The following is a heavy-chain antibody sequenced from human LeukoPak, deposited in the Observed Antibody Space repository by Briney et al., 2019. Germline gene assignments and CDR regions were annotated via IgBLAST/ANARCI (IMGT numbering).Heavy chain of an antibody. CDR2: ISSSGGYT. D-gene: IGHD1-26*01. CDR3: ARSRASGSLNQYYFDY. Sequence: AGSLRLSCAASGFTFSDYYMSWVRQAPGKGLEWVSYISSSGGYTTYADSVKGRFTISRDNAKNSLYLQMNSLRAEDTAVYYCARSRASGSLNQYYFDYWGQGTLVTVSS. J-gene: IGHJ4*02. CDR1: GFTFSDYY. V-gene: IGHV3-11*06.